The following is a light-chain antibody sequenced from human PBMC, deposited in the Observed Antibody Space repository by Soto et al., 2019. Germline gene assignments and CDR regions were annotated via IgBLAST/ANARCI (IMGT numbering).Light chain of an antibody. CDR3: QQYGGSPFT. J-gene: IGKJ3*01. CDR1: QSVSSY. V-gene: IGKV3-20*01. CDR2: GAS. Sequence: EIVLTQSPATLSLSPGERATLSCRASQSVSSYLAWYQQKPGQAPRLLIYGASNRATGIPDRFSGSGSGTDFTLTISRLEPEDFAVYYCQQYGGSPFTFGPGTKVDIK.